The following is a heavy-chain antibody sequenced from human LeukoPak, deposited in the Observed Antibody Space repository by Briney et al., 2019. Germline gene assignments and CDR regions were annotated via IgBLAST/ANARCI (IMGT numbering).Heavy chain of an antibody. D-gene: IGHD6-19*01. V-gene: IGHV4-34*01. CDR2: INHSGST. CDR1: GGSFSGYY. CDR3: ARKRSSGWYSEFDY. Sequence: SETLSLTCAVYGGSFSGYYWSWIRQPPGKGLEWIGEINHSGSTNYNPSLKSRVTISVGTSKNQFSLKLSSVTAADTAVYYCARKRSSGWYSEFDYWGQGTLVTVSS. J-gene: IGHJ4*02.